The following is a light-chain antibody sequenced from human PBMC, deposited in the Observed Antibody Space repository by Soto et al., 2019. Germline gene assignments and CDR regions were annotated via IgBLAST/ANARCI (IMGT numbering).Light chain of an antibody. J-gene: IGKJ1*01. Sequence: DIQMTQSPSTLAGSVGDRVTITCRASQTISSWLAWYQQKPGKAPKLLIYKASTLKSGVPSRFSGSGSGTEFTLTISSLQPEDFATYYCQHYSSNSGTFGPGTKV. CDR1: QTISSW. V-gene: IGKV1-5*03. CDR3: QHYSSNSGT. CDR2: KAS.